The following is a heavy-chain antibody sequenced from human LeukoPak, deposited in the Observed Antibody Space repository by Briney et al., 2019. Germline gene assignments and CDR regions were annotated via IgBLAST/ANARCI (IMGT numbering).Heavy chain of an antibody. CDR1: GFTFSSYA. CDR3: AKGMIFGVPLNPLVS. Sequence: GGSLRLSCAASGFTFSSYAMSWVRQAPGKGLEWVSAISGSGGSTYYADSVKGRFTISRDNSKNTLCLQMNSLRAEDTAVYYCAKGMIFGVPLNPLVSWGQGTLVTVSS. V-gene: IGHV3-23*01. CDR2: ISGSGGST. J-gene: IGHJ5*01. D-gene: IGHD3-3*01.